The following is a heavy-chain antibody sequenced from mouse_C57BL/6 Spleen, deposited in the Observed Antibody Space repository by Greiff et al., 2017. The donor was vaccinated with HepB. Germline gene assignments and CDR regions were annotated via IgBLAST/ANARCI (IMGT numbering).Heavy chain of an antibody. CDR3: TKGVTTGAMDY. CDR1: GYTFTDYE. CDR2: IDPETGGT. V-gene: IGHV1-15*01. D-gene: IGHD2-2*01. J-gene: IGHJ4*01. Sequence: VQLQQSGAELVRPGASVTLSCEASGYTFTDYEMHWVKQTPVHGLEWIGAIDPETGGTAYNQKFKGKAILTADKSSSTAYMELRSLTSEDSAVYYCTKGVTTGAMDYWGQGTSVTVSS.